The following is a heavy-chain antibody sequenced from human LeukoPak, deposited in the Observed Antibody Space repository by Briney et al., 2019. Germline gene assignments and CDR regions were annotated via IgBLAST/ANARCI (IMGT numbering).Heavy chain of an antibody. CDR3: ARRPYSVLRYFDWLSALDY. D-gene: IGHD3-9*01. J-gene: IGHJ4*02. CDR2: INRSGST. Sequence: SETLSLTCAVYGGSFSGYYWSWIRQPPGKGLEWIGEINRSGSTNYNPSLKSRVTISVDTSKNQFSLKLSSVTAADTAVYYCARRPYSVLRYFDWLSALDYWGQGTLVTVSS. CDR1: GGSFSGYY. V-gene: IGHV4-34*01.